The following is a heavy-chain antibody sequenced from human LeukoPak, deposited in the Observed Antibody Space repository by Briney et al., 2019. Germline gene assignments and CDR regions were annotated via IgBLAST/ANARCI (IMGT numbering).Heavy chain of an antibody. D-gene: IGHD4-11*01. Sequence: ASVKVSCKASGYTFTSYGISWVRQAPGQGLEWMGWISAYNGNTNYAQNLQGRVTLTTATSTSTAYMELRSLRSDDTAVYYCARGGLPIYYYYTDVWGKGTTVTVSS. V-gene: IGHV1-18*01. CDR3: ARGGLPIYYYYTDV. CDR2: ISAYNGNT. CDR1: GYTFTSYG. J-gene: IGHJ6*03.